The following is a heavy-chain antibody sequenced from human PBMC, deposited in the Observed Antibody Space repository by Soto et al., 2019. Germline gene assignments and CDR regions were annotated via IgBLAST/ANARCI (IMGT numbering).Heavy chain of an antibody. V-gene: IGHV4-39*01. CDR2: IYETGRT. CDR3: APLSVSLSGPYGIHV. D-gene: IGHD2-15*01. J-gene: IGHJ6*02. CDR1: GGSINRSPYY. Sequence: SETLSLTCSVSGGSINRSPYYWDWIRQSPGKGLEWIGSIYETGRTNHNPLLKSRVTMTVDTSRNQFSLKLSSVIAADTAVYYCAPLSVSLSGPYGIHVWGQGTTVTVSS.